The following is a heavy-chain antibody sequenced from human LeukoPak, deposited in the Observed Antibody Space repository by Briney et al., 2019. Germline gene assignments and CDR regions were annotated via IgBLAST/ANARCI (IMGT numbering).Heavy chain of an antibody. Sequence: ASVKVSCKASGYTFTGYYMHWVRQAPGQGLEWMGWINPNSGGTNYARKFQGRVAMTRDTSISTAYMELSRLRSDDTAVYYCARSDSSSGSIDYWGQGTLVTVSS. CDR1: GYTFTGYY. J-gene: IGHJ4*02. D-gene: IGHD6-19*01. CDR3: ARSDSSSGSIDY. V-gene: IGHV1-2*02. CDR2: INPNSGGT.